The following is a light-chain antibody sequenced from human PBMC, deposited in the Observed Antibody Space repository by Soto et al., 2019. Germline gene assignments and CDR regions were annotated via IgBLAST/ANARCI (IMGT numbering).Light chain of an antibody. J-gene: IGLJ2*01. V-gene: IGLV7-46*01. CDR1: TAPVTSGHY. CDR3: LLSYSGGRYVV. CDR2: DTN. Sequence: QAVVPQELSLPVSPGGTVTLTGGSRTAPVTSGHYPSWFQQKPGQAPRTLIYDTNNKHSWTPARCSGSLLGGKAALTLSGAQPEDEAEYYCLLSYSGGRYVVFGGGTKLTVL.